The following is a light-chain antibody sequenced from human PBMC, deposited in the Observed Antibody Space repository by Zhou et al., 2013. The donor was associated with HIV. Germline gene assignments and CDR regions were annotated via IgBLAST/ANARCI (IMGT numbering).Light chain of an antibody. J-gene: IGKJ2*01. CDR1: QGISNS. CDR3: LQHCGYPYT. CDR2: GAS. V-gene: IGKV1-17*03. Sequence: DIQMTQSPSAMSASVGDRVTITCRASQGISNSLAWFQQQPGKVPKRLIYGASSLHSGVPSRFSGGGSGTEFILTISSLQPEDFATYYCLQHCGYPYTFGQGTKLELK.